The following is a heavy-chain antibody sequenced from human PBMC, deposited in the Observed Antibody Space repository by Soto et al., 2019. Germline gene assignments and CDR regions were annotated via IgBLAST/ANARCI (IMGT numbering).Heavy chain of an antibody. CDR3: ARDGLTGTIGLYYYYGMDV. Sequence: SETLSLTCTVSGGSISSYYWSWIRQPPGKGLEWIGYIYYSGSTNYNPPLKSRVTISVDTSKNQFSLKLSSVTAADTAVYYCARDGLTGTIGLYYYYGMDVWGQGTTVTVSS. CDR2: IYYSGST. CDR1: GGSISSYY. J-gene: IGHJ6*02. V-gene: IGHV4-59*01. D-gene: IGHD1-7*01.